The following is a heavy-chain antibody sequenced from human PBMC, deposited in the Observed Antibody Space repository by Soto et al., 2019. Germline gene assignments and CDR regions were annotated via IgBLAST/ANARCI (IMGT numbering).Heavy chain of an antibody. CDR2: ISSSGNTV. CDR1: RFTFSTYE. Sequence: PGGSLRLSCAASRFTFSTYEMNWVRQAPGKGLEWVSYISSSGNTVYYADSVKGRFTISRDNTRNSPYLQMNSLRDEDTALYYCVRYCSTTLCNGVATRTFDYWGQGTLVTVSS. V-gene: IGHV3-48*03. J-gene: IGHJ4*02. D-gene: IGHD2-2*01. CDR3: VRYCSTTLCNGVATRTFDY.